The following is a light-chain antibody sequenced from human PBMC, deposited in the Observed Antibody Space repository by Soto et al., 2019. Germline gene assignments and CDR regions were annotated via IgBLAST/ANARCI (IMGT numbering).Light chain of an antibody. J-gene: IGKJ1*01. CDR3: QQYNSWPQT. CDR1: QTVKSN. Sequence: EIVMTQSPAILSVSPGERATLSCRASQTVKSNLAWYQQKPGQTPRLLIYGASTRATGIPASFSGSGSGTEFSLTISSLQSEDFAVYYCQQYNSWPQTFGQGTKVEIK. V-gene: IGKV3-15*01. CDR2: GAS.